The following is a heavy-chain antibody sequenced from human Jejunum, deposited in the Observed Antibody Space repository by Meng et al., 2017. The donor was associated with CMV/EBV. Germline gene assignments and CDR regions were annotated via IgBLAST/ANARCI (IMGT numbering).Heavy chain of an antibody. Sequence: AAAGFTFSNYEMNWVSQAPGKGLEWVSYITGGGTTIYYADSVKGRFTISRDNAKNSLYLQMNSLRAEDTAVYYCARDTAAAGIDYWGQGTVVTVSS. CDR1: GFTFSNYE. D-gene: IGHD6-13*01. J-gene: IGHJ4*02. CDR3: ARDTAAAGIDY. CDR2: ITGGGTTI. V-gene: IGHV3-48*03.